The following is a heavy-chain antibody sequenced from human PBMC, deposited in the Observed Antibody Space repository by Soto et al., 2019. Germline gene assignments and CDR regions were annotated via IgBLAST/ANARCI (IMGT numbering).Heavy chain of an antibody. J-gene: IGHJ2*01. Sequence: ASVKVSCKASGYTFTSYAMHWVRQAPGQRLEWMGWINAGNGNTKYSQKFQGRVTITRDTSASTAYTELSSLRSEDTAVYYCARDYCSGGSCYLGHWYFDLWGRGTLITV. D-gene: IGHD2-15*01. CDR2: INAGNGNT. CDR3: ARDYCSGGSCYLGHWYFDL. V-gene: IGHV1-3*01. CDR1: GYTFTSYA.